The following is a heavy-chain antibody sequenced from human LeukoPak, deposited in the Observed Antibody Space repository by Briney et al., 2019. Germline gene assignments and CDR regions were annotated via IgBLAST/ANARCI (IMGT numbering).Heavy chain of an antibody. CDR3: ARGWAPRGQKSCFDY. Sequence: SETLSLTCSVSGDSIITYYWSWIRQPAGEGLEWIGRIYSTGSTNYNPSLKSRVTMSVDASKNQFSLKLSSVTAADTAVYYCARGWAPRGQKSCFDYWGRGTLVTVSS. D-gene: IGHD1-26*01. CDR1: GDSIITYY. V-gene: IGHV4-4*07. CDR2: IYSTGST. J-gene: IGHJ4*02.